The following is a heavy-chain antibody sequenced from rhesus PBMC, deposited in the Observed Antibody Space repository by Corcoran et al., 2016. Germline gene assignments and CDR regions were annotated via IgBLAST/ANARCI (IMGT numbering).Heavy chain of an antibody. Sequence: LQLQESGPGLVKPSETLSLTCAVSGGSISSNYWNWVRQAPGKGPEWVGFIRNKANGGTAEYAASVKGRFTISRDDSKSIASLQMNSLKTEDTAVYYCAREDCSGGVCYSDYWGQGVLVTVSS. V-gene: IGHV3S22*01. D-gene: IGHD2-39*02. J-gene: IGHJ4*01. CDR3: AREDCSGGVCYSDY. CDR2: IRNKANGGTA. CDR1: GGSISSNY.